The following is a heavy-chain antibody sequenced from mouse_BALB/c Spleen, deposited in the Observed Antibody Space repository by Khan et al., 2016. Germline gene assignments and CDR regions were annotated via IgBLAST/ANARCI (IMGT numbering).Heavy chain of an antibody. CDR3: ARGGPNWDYFDY. CDR2: INPSNGRT. D-gene: IGHD4-1*02. J-gene: IGHJ2*01. CDR1: GYTFTSYW. Sequence: QVQLQQPGAELVKPGASVKLSCKASGYTFTSYWMHWVKQRPGQGLEWIGEINPSNGRTNYAEKFKTKATLTVDKSYSTAYMQLSSLTSEDSAVYYCARGGPNWDYFDYWGQGTTLTVSS. V-gene: IGHV1S81*02.